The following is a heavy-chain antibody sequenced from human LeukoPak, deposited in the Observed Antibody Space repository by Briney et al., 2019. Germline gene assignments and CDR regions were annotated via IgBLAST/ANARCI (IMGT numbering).Heavy chain of an antibody. V-gene: IGHV4-34*01. CDR2: INHSGST. J-gene: IGHJ5*02. D-gene: IGHD3-10*01. Sequence: PSETLSLTCAVYGGSFSGYYWSWIRQPPGKGLEWIGEINHSGSTNYNPSLKSRVTIPVDTSKNQFSLKLSSVTAADTAVYYCAREGRNYYGSRDNWFDPWGQGTLVTVSS. CDR3: AREGRNYYGSRDNWFDP. CDR1: GGSFSGYY.